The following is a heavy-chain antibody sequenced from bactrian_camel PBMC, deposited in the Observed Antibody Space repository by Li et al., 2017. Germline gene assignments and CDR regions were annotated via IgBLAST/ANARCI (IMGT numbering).Heavy chain of an antibody. D-gene: IGHD6*01. Sequence: HVQLVESGGGLVQPGGSLRLSCAASGFTFSSYYMSWVRQAPGKGLEWVSSIYTGGGSTYFADSVKGRFTISKDNAKNTLYLQMNSLKPEDTAVYYCAALGVRYGGSWYPVASHYWGQGTQVTVS. J-gene: IGHJ4*01. CDR1: GFTFSSYY. CDR3: AALGVRYGGSWYPVASHY. V-gene: IGHV3-2*01. CDR2: IYTGGGST.